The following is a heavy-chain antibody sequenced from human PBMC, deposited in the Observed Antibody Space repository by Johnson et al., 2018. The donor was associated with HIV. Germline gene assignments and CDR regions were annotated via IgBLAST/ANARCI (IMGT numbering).Heavy chain of an antibody. Sequence: QMLLVESGGGVVQPGRSLRLSCAASGFTFSDYYMSWIRQTPGKGLEWLSYISSSASTIYYADSVKGRFTISRDNAKNSLFLQMNSLRAEDTAVYYCARCYDSSAYYYVGAFDIWGQGTMVTVSS. V-gene: IGHV3-11*04. J-gene: IGHJ3*02. CDR3: ARCYDSSAYYYVGAFDI. D-gene: IGHD3-22*01. CDR1: GFTFSDYY. CDR2: ISSSASTI.